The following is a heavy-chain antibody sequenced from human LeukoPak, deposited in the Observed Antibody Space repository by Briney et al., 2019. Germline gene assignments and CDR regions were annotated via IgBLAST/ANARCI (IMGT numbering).Heavy chain of an antibody. J-gene: IGHJ5*02. Sequence: GGSLRRSCAASGFTFSSYWMSWVRQAPGKGLEWVANIKQDGSEKYYVDSVKGRFTISRDNAKNSLYLQMNSLRAEDTAVYYCARDDCSSISCYHNWFDPWGQGTPVTVSS. V-gene: IGHV3-7*01. D-gene: IGHD2-2*01. CDR2: IKQDGSEK. CDR1: GFTFSSYW. CDR3: ARDDCSSISCYHNWFDP.